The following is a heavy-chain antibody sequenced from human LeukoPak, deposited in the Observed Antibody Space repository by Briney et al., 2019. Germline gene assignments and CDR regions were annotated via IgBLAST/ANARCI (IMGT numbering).Heavy chain of an antibody. V-gene: IGHV4-61*01. CDR3: ARGGKGSSYIDY. Sequence: SETLSLTCTVSGYSISSGYYWGWIRQPPGKGLEWIGYIYYSGSTNYNPSLKSRVTISVDTSKNQFSLKLSSVTAADTAVYYCARGGKGSSYIDYWGQGTLVTVSS. CDR2: IYYSGST. CDR1: GYSISSGYY. J-gene: IGHJ4*02. D-gene: IGHD6-6*01.